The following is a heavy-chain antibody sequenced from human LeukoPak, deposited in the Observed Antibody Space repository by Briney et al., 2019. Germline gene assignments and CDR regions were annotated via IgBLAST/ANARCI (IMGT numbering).Heavy chain of an antibody. Sequence: SETLSLTCTISGDSISTYYWSWIRQPPGEGLEWIAYIYYSGSTGYNPSLKSRATISVDTSKTQFSLKLSSVTAADTAVYYWARHDPIAAGHSAFDIWGQGTMVTVSS. J-gene: IGHJ3*02. CDR3: ARHDPIAAGHSAFDI. CDR1: GDSISTYY. D-gene: IGHD6-6*01. CDR2: IYYSGST. V-gene: IGHV4-59*08.